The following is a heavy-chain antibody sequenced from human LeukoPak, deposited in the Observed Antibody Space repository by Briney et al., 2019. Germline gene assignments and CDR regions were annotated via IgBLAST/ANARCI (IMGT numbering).Heavy chain of an antibody. CDR2: IYYSGST. Sequence: SETLSLTCTVSGGSISSYYWSWIRQPPGKGLEWIGYIYYSGSTNYNPSLKSRVTISVDTSKNQFSLKLNSVTAADTAVYYCARHLYSSSWYRIDYWGQGTLVTVSS. D-gene: IGHD6-13*01. CDR3: ARHLYSSSWYRIDY. CDR1: GGSISSYY. V-gene: IGHV4-59*08. J-gene: IGHJ4*02.